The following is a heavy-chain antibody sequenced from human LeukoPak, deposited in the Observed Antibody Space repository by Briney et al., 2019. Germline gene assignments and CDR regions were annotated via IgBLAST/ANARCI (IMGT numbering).Heavy chain of an antibody. J-gene: IGHJ4*02. CDR1: GGSISSYY. V-gene: IGHV4-59*01. CDR3: ASLLAVAGSFDY. Sequence: SETLSLTCTVSGGSISSYYWSWIRQPPGKGLEWIGYIYYSGTTNYNPSLKSRVTISVDTSKNQFSLKLSSVTAADTAVYYCASLLAVAGSFDYWGQGTLVTVSS. CDR2: IYYSGTT. D-gene: IGHD6-19*01.